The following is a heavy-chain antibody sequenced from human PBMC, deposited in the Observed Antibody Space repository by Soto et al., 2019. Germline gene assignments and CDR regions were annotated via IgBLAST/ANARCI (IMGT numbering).Heavy chain of an antibody. V-gene: IGHV3-23*01. D-gene: IGHD6-19*01. Sequence: GGSLRLSCAVSGFTFSRYAMSWVRQAPGKGLEWISGISFGGGYSTYYADSVKGRVTISRDNARNMVYLQMDGLRAEDTAKYYCAKDLTSGQWLVRGFDYWGQGTLVTVSS. CDR1: GFTFSRYA. CDR2: ISFGGGYST. CDR3: AKDLTSGQWLVRGFDY. J-gene: IGHJ4*02.